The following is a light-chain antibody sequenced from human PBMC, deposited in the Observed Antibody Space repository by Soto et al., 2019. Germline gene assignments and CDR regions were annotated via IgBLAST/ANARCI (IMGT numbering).Light chain of an antibody. V-gene: IGKV3-20*01. CDR1: QSVSSSY. CDR3: QESPRT. Sequence: EIVLTQSPATLSLSPGERATLSCRASQSVSSSYLAWYQQKPGQAPRLLIYGASSRATGIPDRFSGSGSGTDFTLTVSRLEPEDFAVYYCQESPRTFGQGTKVDIK. CDR2: GAS. J-gene: IGKJ1*01.